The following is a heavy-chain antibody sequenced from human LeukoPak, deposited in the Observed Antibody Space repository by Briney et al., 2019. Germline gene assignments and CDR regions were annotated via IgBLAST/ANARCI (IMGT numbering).Heavy chain of an antibody. CDR1: GGSISSYY. Sequence: MASETLSLTCTVSGGSISSYYWSWVRQPPGKGLEWIGFVYYTGSTNYSPSLKSRVTISVDTSKNQFSLKLRSVIAADTAVYYCARISSSNWYNERGAFDVWGQGTMVTVSS. CDR2: VYYTGST. CDR3: ARISSSNWYNERGAFDV. V-gene: IGHV4-59*01. D-gene: IGHD6-13*01. J-gene: IGHJ3*01.